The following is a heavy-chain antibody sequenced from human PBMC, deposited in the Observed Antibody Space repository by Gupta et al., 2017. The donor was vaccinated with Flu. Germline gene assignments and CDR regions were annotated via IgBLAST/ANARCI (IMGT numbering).Heavy chain of an antibody. D-gene: IGHD2-15*01. CDR3: ASQSPFCSDVCCYSTALSDAMDV. Sequence: QVPLVQSGAAVKKPGASLKVVCEASGYSISGGYLHWVRRATGQGLGGMGWINPDRGATKYAQNFQGRVAMTRDTPKTTIYMELSGLKSDDTAVYYCASQSPFCSDVCCYSTALSDAMDVWGQGTVVTVS. V-gene: IGHV1-2*02. CDR2: INPDRGAT. J-gene: IGHJ6*02. CDR1: GYSISGGY.